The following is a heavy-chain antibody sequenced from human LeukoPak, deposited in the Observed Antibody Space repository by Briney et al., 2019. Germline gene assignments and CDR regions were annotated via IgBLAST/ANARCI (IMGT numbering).Heavy chain of an antibody. J-gene: IGHJ6*03. Sequence: ASVKVSCKASGYTFTSYDINWVRQATGQGLEWMGWMNHNSGNTGYAQKFQGRVTMTRNTSISTAYMELSSLRSEDTAVYYCARGGYYYGSGSPIYYYYYMDVWGKGTTVTVSS. CDR1: GYTFTSYD. CDR3: ARGGYYYGSGSPIYYYYYMDV. D-gene: IGHD3-10*01. CDR2: MNHNSGNT. V-gene: IGHV1-8*01.